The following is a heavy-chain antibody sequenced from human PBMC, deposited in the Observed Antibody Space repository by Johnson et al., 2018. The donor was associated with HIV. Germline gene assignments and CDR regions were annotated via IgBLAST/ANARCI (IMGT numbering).Heavy chain of an antibody. V-gene: IGHV3-30*18. CDR1: GFTFSSYG. CDR2: ISYDGNNK. D-gene: IGHD3-10*01. CDR3: AKDPTDFGADWAFDI. Sequence: QVQLVESGGRVVQPGRSLRLSCAASGFTFSSYGMHWVRHAPGKGLEWVAVISYDGNNKYYADSVKGRFTISRDNSKNTFYLQMNSLRGDDTAVYYCAKDPTDFGADWAFDIWGQGTMVTVSS. J-gene: IGHJ3*02.